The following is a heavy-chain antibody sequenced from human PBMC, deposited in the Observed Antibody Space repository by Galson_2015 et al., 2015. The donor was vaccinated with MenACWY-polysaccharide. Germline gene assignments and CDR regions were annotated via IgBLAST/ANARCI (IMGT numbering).Heavy chain of an antibody. V-gene: IGHV4-34*01. Sequence: GLEWIGEIHHSGSTNYNPSLKSRVTISVDTSKNQFSLKLSSVTAADTAVYYCARGLKMATIKGLDYWGQGTLVTVSS. CDR2: IHHSGST. CDR3: ARGLKMATIKGLDY. D-gene: IGHD5-24*01. J-gene: IGHJ4*02.